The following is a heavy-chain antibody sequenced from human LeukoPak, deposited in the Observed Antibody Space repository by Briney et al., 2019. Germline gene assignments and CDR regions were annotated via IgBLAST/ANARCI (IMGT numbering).Heavy chain of an antibody. Sequence: PGGSLRLSCAASGFTFSSYGMHWVRQAPGKGLEWVAVISYDGSNKYYADSVKGRFTISRDNSKNTLYLQMNSLRAEDTAVYYCAKAYYDFWSGYYPPGYWGQGTLVTVSS. CDR1: GFTFSSYG. CDR2: ISYDGSNK. J-gene: IGHJ4*02. V-gene: IGHV3-30*18. D-gene: IGHD3-3*01. CDR3: AKAYYDFWSGYYPPGY.